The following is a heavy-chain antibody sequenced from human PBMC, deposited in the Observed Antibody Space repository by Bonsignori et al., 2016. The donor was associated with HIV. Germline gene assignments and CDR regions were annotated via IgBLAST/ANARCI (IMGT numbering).Heavy chain of an antibody. J-gene: IGHJ6*03. V-gene: IGHV1-8*01. CDR3: ARGDSGSHLKYYFYMDV. D-gene: IGHD3-10*01. Sequence: WVRQAPGQGLEWMGWMNPNSGNTRFARRFQDRVTLTRNISISTAYMELRGLTSDDTAVYYCARGDSGSHLKYYFYMDVWGKGATVTVSS. CDR2: MNPNSGNT.